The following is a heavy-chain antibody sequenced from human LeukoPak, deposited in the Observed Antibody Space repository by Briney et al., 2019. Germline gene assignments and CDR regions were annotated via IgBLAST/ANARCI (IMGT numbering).Heavy chain of an antibody. Sequence: GGTLRLSCAASGFTFSNHGMNWVRQAPGKGLEWVAFIRYDGSNKYYADSVRGRFTISRDNSKNTLYLHMNSLRAEDTAVYFCAKGSKAVLFTRDHYMDVWGKGTTVTISS. J-gene: IGHJ6*03. CDR1: GFTFSNHG. CDR3: AKGSKAVLFTRDHYMDV. D-gene: IGHD6-19*01. V-gene: IGHV3-30*02. CDR2: IRYDGSNK.